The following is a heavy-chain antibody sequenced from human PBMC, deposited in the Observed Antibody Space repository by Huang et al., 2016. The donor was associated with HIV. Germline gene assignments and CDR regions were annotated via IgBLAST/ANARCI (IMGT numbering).Heavy chain of an antibody. V-gene: IGHV1-24*01. CDR1: GYTLTELS. J-gene: IGHJ3*02. CDR3: ATEVRPGAVAGKDAFDI. D-gene: IGHD6-19*01. Sequence: QVQLVQSGAEVKKPGASVKVSCKVSGYTLTELSMHWVRQAPGKGLEWMVVVDPEDGETIDAQKFQGRVTMTEDTSTDTAYMELSSLRSEDTAVYYCATEVRPGAVAGKDAFDIWGQGTMVTVSS. CDR2: VDPEDGET.